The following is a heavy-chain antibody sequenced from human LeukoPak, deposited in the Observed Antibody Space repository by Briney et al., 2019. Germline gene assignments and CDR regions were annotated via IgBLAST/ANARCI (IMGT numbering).Heavy chain of an antibody. V-gene: IGHV1-2*02. J-gene: IGHJ4*02. CDR2: INPDSGGT. D-gene: IGHD3-10*01. CDR3: ARVHITASTELFDF. CDR1: GYTFTGYY. Sequence: ASVKVSCKASGYTFTGYYMHWVRQAPGQGLEWMGWINPDSGGTNNAQKFKGRVTLTRDTSISTAYMELNRLRSDDTAVYYCARVHITASTELFDFWGQGTLVTVSS.